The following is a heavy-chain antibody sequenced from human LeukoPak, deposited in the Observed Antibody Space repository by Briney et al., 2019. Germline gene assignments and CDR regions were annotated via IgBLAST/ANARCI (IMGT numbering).Heavy chain of an antibody. Sequence: GGSLRLSCAASGLTFSSYAMYWVRQAPGKGLEYVSVITSDGGSTYYANSVKGRFTIPRDNSKNTLYLQMGSLRDEDMAVYYCARGITGASRRLDFWGQGTTVTVSS. D-gene: IGHD1-20*01. CDR1: GLTFSSYA. CDR2: ITSDGGST. J-gene: IGHJ6*02. CDR3: ARGITGASRRLDF. V-gene: IGHV3-64*01.